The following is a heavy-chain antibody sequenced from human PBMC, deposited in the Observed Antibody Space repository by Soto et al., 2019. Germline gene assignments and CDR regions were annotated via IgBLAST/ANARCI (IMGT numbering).Heavy chain of an antibody. CDR2: IYYRGRT. J-gene: IGHJ4*02. CDR3: ARGLSVTVFDN. CDR1: GESISTGGYY. Sequence: QVQLQESGPGLVKPSQTLSLTCTVSGESISTGGYYWTWIRLHPGKGLEWIGYIYYRGRTFYNPTRRSQVTISVDTSKNQFSLKLSSVTAADTAVYYCARGLSVTVFDNWCQGTLVTVSS. D-gene: IGHD4-17*01. V-gene: IGHV4-31*01.